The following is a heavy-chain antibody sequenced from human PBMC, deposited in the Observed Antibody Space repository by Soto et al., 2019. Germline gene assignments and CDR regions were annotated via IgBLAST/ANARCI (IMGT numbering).Heavy chain of an antibody. J-gene: IGHJ6*02. CDR3: ARDLYSYGYYAMDV. D-gene: IGHD5-18*01. V-gene: IGHV1-18*04. Sequence: QVHLVQSGAEVKKPGASVKVSCKTSGYTFSTYGISWVRQAPGQGLEWMGWISAYNGNTNYAQQLQGRVTMTTDTSTSTAYMELRSLRSDDTAVSYCARDLYSYGYYAMDVWGQGTTVTVSS. CDR1: GYTFSTYG. CDR2: ISAYNGNT.